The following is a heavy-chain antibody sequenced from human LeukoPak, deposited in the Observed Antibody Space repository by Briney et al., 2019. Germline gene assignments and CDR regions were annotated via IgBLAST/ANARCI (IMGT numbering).Heavy chain of an antibody. J-gene: IGHJ4*02. Sequence: PGGSLRLSCAASGFTFSSYGMSWVRQAPGKGLEWVSGIRGSGDRTFYADSVKGRFTISRDNSKNTLYLQMNSLRAEDTAVYYCAKSRTYYDILTGYYLDYWGQGTLVTVSS. D-gene: IGHD3-9*01. CDR1: GFTFSSYG. CDR3: AKSRTYYDILTGYYLDY. CDR2: IRGSGDRT. V-gene: IGHV3-23*01.